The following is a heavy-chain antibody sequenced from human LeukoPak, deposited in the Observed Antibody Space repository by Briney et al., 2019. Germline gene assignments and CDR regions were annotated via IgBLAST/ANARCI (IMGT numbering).Heavy chain of an antibody. CDR1: GSSINNCW. CDR3: ARQEYCSGGSCYTWFDP. J-gene: IGHJ5*02. Sequence: GESPKISCKCSGSSINNCWLGWVRQMPGKGLEWMGSIYPADSDIRYSPSFQGQVTISADKSISTAYLQWSSLKASDTAMYYCARQEYCSGGSCYTWFDPWGQGTLVTVSS. CDR2: IYPADSDI. D-gene: IGHD2-15*01. V-gene: IGHV5-51*01.